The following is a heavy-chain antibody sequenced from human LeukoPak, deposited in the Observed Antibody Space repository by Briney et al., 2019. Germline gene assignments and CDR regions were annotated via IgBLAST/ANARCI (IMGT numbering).Heavy chain of an antibody. CDR3: ARLSSSWYQDWYFDL. V-gene: IGHV4-4*07. D-gene: IGHD6-13*01. CDR1: GGSISNYD. CDR2: IYTSGST. J-gene: IGHJ2*01. Sequence: SETLSLTCTVSGGSISNYDWSWIRQPAGKGLEWIGRIYTSGSTDYNPSLKSRVTMSEDTSKKQFSLKLSSVTAADTAVYYCARLSSSWYQDWYFDLWGRGTLVTVSS.